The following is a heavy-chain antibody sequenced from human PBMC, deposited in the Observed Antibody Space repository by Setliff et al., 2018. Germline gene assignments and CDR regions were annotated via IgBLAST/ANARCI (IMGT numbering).Heavy chain of an antibody. V-gene: IGHV3-7*01. CDR2: IKEDGSQR. J-gene: IGHJ4*02. D-gene: IGHD7-27*01. Sequence: PGGSLRLSCAASGFDFKTHWMDWARQAPGKGLEWVANIKEDGSQRNYVDAVRGRFTVSRDNAKNSLYLQMDSLRVEDTAVYYCIDGRNRAWGVYWGQGTLVTGS. CDR3: IDGRNRAWGVY. CDR1: GFDFKTHW.